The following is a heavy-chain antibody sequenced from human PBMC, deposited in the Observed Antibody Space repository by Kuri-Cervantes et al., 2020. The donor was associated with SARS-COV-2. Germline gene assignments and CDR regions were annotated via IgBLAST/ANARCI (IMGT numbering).Heavy chain of an antibody. CDR1: GYTFTSYD. J-gene: IGHJ6*02. D-gene: IGHD5-12*01. CDR2: MNPNSGNT. CDR3: ARDIVATIGYYYYGMDV. V-gene: IGHV1-8*01. Sequence: ASVKVSCKASGYTFTSYDINWVRQATGQGLEWMGWMNPNSGNTGYAQKLQGRVTMTTDTSTSTAYMELRSLRSDDTAVYYCARDIVATIGYYYYGMDVWGQGTTVTVSS.